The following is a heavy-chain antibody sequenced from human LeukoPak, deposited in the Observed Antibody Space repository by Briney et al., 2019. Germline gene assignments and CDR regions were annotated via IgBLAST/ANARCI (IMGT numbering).Heavy chain of an antibody. J-gene: IGHJ6*03. CDR3: ARDLVCSSTSCPLGYYYMDV. V-gene: IGHV3-7*01. Sequence: TGGSLRLSCAASGFTFSSYWMSWVRQAPGKGLEWVANIKQDGSEKYYVDSVKGRFTISRDNAKNSLYLQMNSLRAEDTAVYYCARDLVCSSTSCPLGYYYMDVWGKGTTVTVSS. D-gene: IGHD2-2*01. CDR1: GFTFSSYW. CDR2: IKQDGSEK.